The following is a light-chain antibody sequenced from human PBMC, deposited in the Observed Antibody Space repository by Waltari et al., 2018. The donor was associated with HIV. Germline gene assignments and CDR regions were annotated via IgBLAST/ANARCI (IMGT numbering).Light chain of an antibody. J-gene: IGLJ3*02. CDR3: AAWDGSHWV. CDR2: RNN. Sequence: QSVLTQPPSASGTPGQRVTISCSGSSSNIGSKYVYWYQQLPGTAPKLLIYRNNQRPSGVPDRFSGSKSGTSASLAISGLRSEDEADYHCAAWDGSHWVFGGGTKLTVL. CDR1: SSNIGSKY. V-gene: IGLV1-47*01.